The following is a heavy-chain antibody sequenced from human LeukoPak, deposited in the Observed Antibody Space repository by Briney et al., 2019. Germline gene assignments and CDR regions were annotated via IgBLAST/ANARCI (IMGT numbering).Heavy chain of an antibody. CDR2: IYPGDSDT. Sequence: GESLKISCKGSGYSFTSYWIGWVRQMPGKGLEWMGIIYPGDSDTRYSPSFQGQVIISADKSISTAYLQWSSLKASDTAMYYCARVGRARSSSSAVDYWGQGTLVTVSS. V-gene: IGHV5-51*01. CDR1: GYSFTSYW. CDR3: ARVGRARSSSSAVDY. J-gene: IGHJ4*02. D-gene: IGHD6-6*01.